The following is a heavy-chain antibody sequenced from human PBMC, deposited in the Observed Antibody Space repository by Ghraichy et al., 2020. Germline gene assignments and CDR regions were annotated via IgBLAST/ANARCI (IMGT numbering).Heavy chain of an antibody. CDR2: IYYSGST. V-gene: IGHV4-39*01. CDR1: GGSISSSSYY. D-gene: IGHD3-16*01. J-gene: IGHJ4*02. CDR3: ARRRDTPAYDY. Sequence: SETLSLTCTVSGGSISSSSYYWGWIRQPPGKGLEWIGSIYYSGSTYYNPSLKSRVTISVDTSKNQFSLKLSSVTAADTAVYYCARRRDTPAYDYWGQGTLVTVSS.